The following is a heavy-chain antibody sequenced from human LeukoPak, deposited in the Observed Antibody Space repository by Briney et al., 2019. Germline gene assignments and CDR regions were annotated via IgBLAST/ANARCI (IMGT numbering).Heavy chain of an antibody. CDR3: ARVYLERLTAGYFDH. Sequence: GGSLRLSCAASGFTFSSYAMSWVRQAPGKGLEWVSAISGSGGSTYYADPVKGRFTISRDNSKSTLYLQMNSLRDDDSAAYFCARVYLERLTAGYFDHWGQGTQVTVSP. CDR1: GFTFSSYA. CDR2: ISGSGGST. V-gene: IGHV3-23*01. J-gene: IGHJ4*02. D-gene: IGHD2-8*01.